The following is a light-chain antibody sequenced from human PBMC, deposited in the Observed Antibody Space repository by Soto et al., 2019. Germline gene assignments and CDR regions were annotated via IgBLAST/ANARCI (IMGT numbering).Light chain of an antibody. Sequence: DIQMTQSPSSLSASVGDRDTITCRASQSISSYLNWYQQKPGKAPKLLIYAASSLQSGVPSRFSGSGSGTDFTLTISSLQPEDFATYYGQQSYSTSLTFGQGTKVEIK. CDR2: AAS. CDR1: QSISSY. J-gene: IGKJ1*01. CDR3: QQSYSTSLT. V-gene: IGKV1-39*01.